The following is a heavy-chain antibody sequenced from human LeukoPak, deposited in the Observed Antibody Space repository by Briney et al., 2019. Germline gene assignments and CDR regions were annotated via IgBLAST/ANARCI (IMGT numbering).Heavy chain of an antibody. CDR1: GGSLSSYY. Sequence: PSETLSLTCTVSGGSLSSYYWSWIRQPPGKGLEWIGYIYHSGSTYYNPSLKSRVTISVDRSKNQFSLKLSSVTAADTAVYYCARALVPAAIAFDIWGQGTMVTVSS. J-gene: IGHJ3*02. D-gene: IGHD2-2*01. CDR2: IYHSGST. V-gene: IGHV4-59*12. CDR3: ARALVPAAIAFDI.